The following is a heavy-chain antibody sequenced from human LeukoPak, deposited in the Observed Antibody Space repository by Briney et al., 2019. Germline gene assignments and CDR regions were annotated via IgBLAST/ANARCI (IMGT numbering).Heavy chain of an antibody. CDR1: GVSVSSYY. Sequence: PSETLSLTCTVSGVSVSSYYWSWIRQPAGKGLEWIGRIYTSGSTNYNPSPKSRVTMSVDTSKNQFSLKLRSVTAADTAVYYCAKFYDFWSGYFDFWGQGTLVTVSS. CDR3: AKFYDFWSGYFDF. CDR2: IYTSGST. J-gene: IGHJ4*02. D-gene: IGHD3-3*01. V-gene: IGHV4-4*07.